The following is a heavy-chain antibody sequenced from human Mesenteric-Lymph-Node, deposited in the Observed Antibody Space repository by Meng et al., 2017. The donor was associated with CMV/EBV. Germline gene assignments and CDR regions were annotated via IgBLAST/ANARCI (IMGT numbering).Heavy chain of an antibody. CDR2: IIPVLGIT. Sequence: SCKASGGTFGSYSFSWVRQAPGQGLEWMGQIIPVLGITNYAQKFQGRVTITADKSTSTAYMEVSSLRSEDTAMYYCARDRKDWYFDLWGRGTLVTVS. V-gene: IGHV1-69*04. CDR1: GGTFGSYS. CDR3: ARDRKDWYFDL. J-gene: IGHJ2*01.